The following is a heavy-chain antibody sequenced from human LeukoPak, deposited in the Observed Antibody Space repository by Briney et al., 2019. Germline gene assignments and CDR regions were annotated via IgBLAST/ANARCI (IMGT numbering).Heavy chain of an antibody. D-gene: IGHD6-19*01. CDR2: IYFSGST. Sequence: SETLSLTCTVSGGSISSSSYYWGWLRQPPGKGLEWIGMIYFSGSTYYNTSLKSRVTLSLDMSKNQFSLKLSSVTAADTAVYYCARHFDSGWETDQWGQGTLVTVSS. CDR1: GGSISSSSYY. J-gene: IGHJ4*02. V-gene: IGHV4-39*01. CDR3: ARHFDSGWETDQ.